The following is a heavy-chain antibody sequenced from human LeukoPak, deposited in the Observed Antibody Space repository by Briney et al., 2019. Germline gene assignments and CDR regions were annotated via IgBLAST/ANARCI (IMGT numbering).Heavy chain of an antibody. CDR3: ARGLLLWFGELPSWVTHFDY. D-gene: IGHD3-10*01. CDR2: ISAYNGNT. J-gene: IGHJ4*02. V-gene: IGHV1-18*01. CDR1: GYTFTSYG. Sequence: ASVKVPCKSSGYTFTSYGISWVRQAPGQGLEWMGWISAYNGNTNYAQKLQGRVTMTTDTSTSTAYMELRSLRSDDTAVYYCARGLLLWFGELPSWVTHFDYWGQGTLVTVSS.